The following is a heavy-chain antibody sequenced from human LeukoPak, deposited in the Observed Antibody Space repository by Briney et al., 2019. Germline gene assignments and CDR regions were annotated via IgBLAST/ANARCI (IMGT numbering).Heavy chain of an antibody. J-gene: IGHJ4*02. Sequence: GASLRLSCAASGFTFNSYAMSWVRQAPGKGLDWVSTISATGGGTVYADSVKGRFTISRDNSKNTLLLQMNSLRADDTAVYYCAKDRDTLPSPLSPFDSWGQGILVTVSS. D-gene: IGHD2-2*01. CDR2: ISATGGGT. V-gene: IGHV3-23*01. CDR1: GFTFNSYA. CDR3: AKDRDTLPSPLSPFDS.